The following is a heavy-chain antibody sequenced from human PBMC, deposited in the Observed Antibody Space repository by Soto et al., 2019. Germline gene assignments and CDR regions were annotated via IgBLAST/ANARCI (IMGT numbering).Heavy chain of an antibody. V-gene: IGHV5-51*01. D-gene: IGHD3-22*01. CDR1: GYSFTSYW. CDR2: IYPGDSDT. CDR3: ARSHAPCYYDSSGYPSCSAFDI. Sequence: PGEALKISGKGSGYSFTSYWSGWVRQMPGKGLEWMGIIYPGDSDTRYSPSFQGQVTISADKSISTAYLQWSSLKASDTAMYYCARSHAPCYYDSSGYPSCSAFDIWGQGTMVTVSS. J-gene: IGHJ3*02.